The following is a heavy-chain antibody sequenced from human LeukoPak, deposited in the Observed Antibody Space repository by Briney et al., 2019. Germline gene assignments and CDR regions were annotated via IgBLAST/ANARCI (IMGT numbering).Heavy chain of an antibody. D-gene: IGHD1-26*01. V-gene: IGHV4-39*01. J-gene: IGHJ4*02. CDR1: GGSISSSSYY. CDR3: ARLSGSYRKVDY. Sequence: SETLSLTCTVSGGSISSSSYYWGWIRQPPGKGLEWIGSIYYSGSTYYNPSLKSRVTISVDTSKNQFSLKLSSVTAADTAVYYCARLSGSYRKVDYWGQGTLVTVSS. CDR2: IYYSGST.